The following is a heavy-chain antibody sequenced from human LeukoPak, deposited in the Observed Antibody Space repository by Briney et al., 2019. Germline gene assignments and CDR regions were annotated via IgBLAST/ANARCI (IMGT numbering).Heavy chain of an antibody. Sequence: EGSLRLSCAASGLTLSSYAMSWVRQAPGKGLEWVSAISDTGNTYHADSVKGRFTISRDSSKNTLFLQMNRLRPEDAAVYYCAKAPVTTCRGAFCYPFDYWGLGTLVTVSS. CDR1: GLTLSSYA. CDR2: ISDTGNT. D-gene: IGHD2-15*01. V-gene: IGHV3-23*01. CDR3: AKAPVTTCRGAFCYPFDY. J-gene: IGHJ4*02.